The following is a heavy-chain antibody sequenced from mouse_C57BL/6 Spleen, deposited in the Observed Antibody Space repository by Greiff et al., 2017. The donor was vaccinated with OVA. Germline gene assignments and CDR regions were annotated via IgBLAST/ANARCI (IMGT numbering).Heavy chain of an antibody. CDR3: AREGGLREGFAY. CDR1: GYSITSGYY. D-gene: IGHD2-4*01. V-gene: IGHV3-6*01. J-gene: IGHJ3*01. Sequence: EVQLQESGPGLVKPSQSLSLTCSVTGYSITSGYYWNWIRQFPGNKLEWMGYISYDGSNNYNPSLKNRISITRDTSKNQFFLKLNSVTTEDTATYYCAREGGLREGFAYWGQGTLVTVSA. CDR2: ISYDGSN.